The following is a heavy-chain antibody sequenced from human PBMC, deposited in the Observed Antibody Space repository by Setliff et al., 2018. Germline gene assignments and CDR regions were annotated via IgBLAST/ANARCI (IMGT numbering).Heavy chain of an antibody. V-gene: IGHV1-18*01. Sequence: ASVKVSCKASGYTLNNYEISWVRQAPGQGLEWMGWISGYNDNTNYAQKLQGRVTMTTDTSTNTVYMELRSLRSDDTAIYYCARGYYDHVWGSYRGLFDYWGQGTLVTVSS. CDR2: ISGYNDNT. D-gene: IGHD3-16*02. CDR1: GYTLNNYE. J-gene: IGHJ4*02. CDR3: ARGYYDHVWGSYRGLFDY.